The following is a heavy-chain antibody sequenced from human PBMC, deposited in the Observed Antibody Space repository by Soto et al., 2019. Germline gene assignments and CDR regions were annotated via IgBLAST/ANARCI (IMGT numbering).Heavy chain of an antibody. Sequence: GGSLRLSCAASGFTFSRYGMHWVRQAPGQGLEWVAVISYDGNHKYYAHSVNGRFAISRDSSKNTLYLQMNSLRPEDTAVYYCARGDCITTDCYYFYAMDVWGQGTTVTVS. CDR3: ARGDCITTDCYYFYAMDV. CDR1: GFTFSRYG. D-gene: IGHD3-10*01. CDR2: ISYDGNHK. J-gene: IGHJ6*02. V-gene: IGHV3-30*03.